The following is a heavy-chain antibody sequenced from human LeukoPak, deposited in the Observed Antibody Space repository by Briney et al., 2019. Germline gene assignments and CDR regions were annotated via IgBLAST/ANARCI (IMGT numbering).Heavy chain of an antibody. J-gene: IGHJ4*02. V-gene: IGHV3-7*01. CDR2: IKEDGTEK. CDR3: VRESRPGGAMGLYHNLDY. Sequence: PGGSLRLSCAGSGFTFSDCWMTWVRQTPGKGLEWVANIKEDGTEKNLVDSVKGRFTISRDNTKNLLFLEMNNLRGDDTAIYYCVRESRPGGAMGLYHNLDYWGQGTLVAVSS. CDR1: GFTFSDCW. D-gene: IGHD1-1*01.